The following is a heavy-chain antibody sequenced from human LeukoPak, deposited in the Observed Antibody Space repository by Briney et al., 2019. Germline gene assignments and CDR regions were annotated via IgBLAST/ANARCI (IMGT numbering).Heavy chain of an antibody. CDR1: GFTFSSYS. V-gene: IGHV4-34*01. CDR3: ARGRPVLDV. J-gene: IGHJ6*02. Sequence: GSLRLSCAASGFTFSSYSMNWVRQAPGKGLEWIGEINHSGSTDYNPSLKSRVTISVDTSKNQFSLKLSSVTAADTAVYYCARGRPVLDVWGQGTTVTVSS. CDR2: INHSGST.